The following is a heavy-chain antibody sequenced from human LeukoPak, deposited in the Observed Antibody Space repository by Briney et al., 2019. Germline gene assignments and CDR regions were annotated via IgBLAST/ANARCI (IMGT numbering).Heavy chain of an antibody. J-gene: IGHJ4*02. Sequence: GGSLRLSCAASGFTFDDYGMSWVRQAPGKGLEWVSGINWNGGSTGYADSVKGRFTISRDNAKNSLYLQMNSLRAEDTALYYCARDVRVYSSSSPPEYWGQGTLVTVSS. CDR3: ARDVRVYSSSSPPEY. V-gene: IGHV3-20*04. D-gene: IGHD6-6*01. CDR1: GFTFDDYG. CDR2: INWNGGST.